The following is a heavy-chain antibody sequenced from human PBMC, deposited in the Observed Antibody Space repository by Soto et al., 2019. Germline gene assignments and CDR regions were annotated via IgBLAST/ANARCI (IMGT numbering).Heavy chain of an antibody. CDR1: GFTFXNYW. Sequence: GGSLRLSCAASGFTFXNYWMHLVRQAPGKGLVWVSRINSDGSSTSYADSVKGRFTISRDNAKNTLYLQMNSLRVEDTAVYYCAGFWSGHFDHWGQGTLVTVSS. V-gene: IGHV3-74*01. J-gene: IGHJ4*02. D-gene: IGHD3-3*01. CDR3: AGFWSGHFDH. CDR2: INSDGSST.